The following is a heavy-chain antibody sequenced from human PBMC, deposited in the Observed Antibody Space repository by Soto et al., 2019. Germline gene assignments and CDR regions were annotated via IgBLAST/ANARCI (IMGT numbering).Heavy chain of an antibody. Sequence: SVKVSCKASGGTFSSYAISWVRQAPGRGLEWMGGIIPIFGTANYAQKFQGRVTITADESTSTAYMELSSLRSEDTALYYCARDRDGTDWAAFDIWGQGTMVTVSS. CDR1: GGTFSSYA. CDR2: IIPIFGTA. CDR3: ARDRDGTDWAAFDI. V-gene: IGHV1-69*13. D-gene: IGHD3-9*01. J-gene: IGHJ3*02.